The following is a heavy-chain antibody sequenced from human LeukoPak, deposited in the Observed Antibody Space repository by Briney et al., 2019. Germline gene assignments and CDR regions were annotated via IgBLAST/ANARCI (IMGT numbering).Heavy chain of an antibody. CDR2: IRTDGTIT. CDR1: GFTFSSYW. D-gene: IGHD1/OR15-1a*01. J-gene: IGHJ6*03. V-gene: IGHV3-74*01. Sequence: QPGGSLRLSCAASGFTFSSYWMHWVRQAPGKGLVWVSRIRTDGTITTYADSVKGRFSISRDNAKNTLYLRVNSLRVEDTAVYYCAREGTGSYMDVWGKGTTVTVSS. CDR3: AREGTGSYMDV.